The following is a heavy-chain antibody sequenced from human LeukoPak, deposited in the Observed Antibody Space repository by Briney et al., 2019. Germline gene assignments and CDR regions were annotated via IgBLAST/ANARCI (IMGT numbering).Heavy chain of an antibody. CDR2: ISGSGAST. J-gene: IGHJ4*02. V-gene: IGHV3-23*01. CDR1: RFTFSSYA. Sequence: GGSLRLSCAASRFTFSSYAMSWVRQAPGKGLEWVSDISGSGASTYYADSVKGRFTISRDNSKNTLYLQMHSLRAEDTAVYYCAGRGSGSYFDYWGQGTLVTVSS. D-gene: IGHD3-10*01. CDR3: AGRGSGSYFDY.